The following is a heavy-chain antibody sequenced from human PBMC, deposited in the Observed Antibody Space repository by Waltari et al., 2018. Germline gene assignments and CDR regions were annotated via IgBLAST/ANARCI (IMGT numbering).Heavy chain of an antibody. J-gene: IGHJ5*02. D-gene: IGHD3-9*01. V-gene: IGHV2-26*01. Sequence: QVTLKESGPVLVKPTETLTLTCTVSGFSLSNARMGVSWIRQPPGKALEWLAHIFSNDEKSYSTSLKSRLTISKDTSKSQVVLTMTNMDPVDTATDYCARILGYYDILTGYYKRWFDPWGQGTLVTVSS. CDR1: GFSLSNARMG. CDR2: IFSNDEK. CDR3: ARILGYYDILTGYYKRWFDP.